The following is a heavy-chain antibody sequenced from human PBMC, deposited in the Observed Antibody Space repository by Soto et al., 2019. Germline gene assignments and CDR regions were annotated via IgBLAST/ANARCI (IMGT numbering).Heavy chain of an antibody. Sequence: EVQLLESGGGLVQPGGSLRLSCEASGLTLRSNAMNWVRQAPGKGLQWVSSISGFDTYYADSVKGRLTISRDNANNTLYLQMNSLRVDDTAIYYCANCTLRSSGWCKWMDPWGQGTLVTVSS. V-gene: IGHV3-23*01. CDR3: ANCTLRSSGWCKWMDP. CDR1: GLTLRSNA. D-gene: IGHD6-19*01. CDR2: ISGFDT. J-gene: IGHJ5*02.